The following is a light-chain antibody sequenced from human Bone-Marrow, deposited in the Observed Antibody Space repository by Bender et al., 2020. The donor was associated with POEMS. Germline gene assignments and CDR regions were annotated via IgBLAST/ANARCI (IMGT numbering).Light chain of an antibody. CDR2: EDI. V-gene: IGLV3-1*01. CDR3: QAWDISTASYV. CDR1: KLGDKY. J-gene: IGLJ1*01. Sequence: SYELTQPPSVSVSPGQTASITCSGDKLGDKYAYWYQQKPGQSPVLVIYEDIKRPSGIPERFSGSNSGNAATLTISGTQAMDEADYYCQAWDISTASYVFGTGTKVTVL.